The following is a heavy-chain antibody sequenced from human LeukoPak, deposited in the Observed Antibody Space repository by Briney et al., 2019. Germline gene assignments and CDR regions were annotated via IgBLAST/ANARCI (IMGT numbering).Heavy chain of an antibody. V-gene: IGHV4-39*01. Sequence: SETLSLTCTVSGASISSSNYYWGWIRQPPGKGLEWIASIYYSGSTSYNPSLKSRVTISVDTSKNQFSLKVSSVTAADTAVYYCARPHVGGSDLKGFDCWGQGTLVTVSS. D-gene: IGHD1-26*01. CDR3: ARPHVGGSDLKGFDC. CDR1: GASISSSNYY. J-gene: IGHJ4*02. CDR2: IYYSGST.